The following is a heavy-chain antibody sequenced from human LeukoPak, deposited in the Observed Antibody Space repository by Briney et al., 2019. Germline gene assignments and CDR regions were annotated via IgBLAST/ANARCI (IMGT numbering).Heavy chain of an antibody. CDR2: FDPEDGET. CDR1: GYTLTELS. D-gene: IGHD1-26*01. Sequence: ASVKVSCKVSGYTLTELSMHWVRQAPGQGLEWMGGFDPEDGETIYAQKFQGRVTMTEDTSTDTAYMELSSLRSEDTAVYYCATVRFRELLHWFDPWGQGTLVTVSS. V-gene: IGHV1-24*01. J-gene: IGHJ5*02. CDR3: ATVRFRELLHWFDP.